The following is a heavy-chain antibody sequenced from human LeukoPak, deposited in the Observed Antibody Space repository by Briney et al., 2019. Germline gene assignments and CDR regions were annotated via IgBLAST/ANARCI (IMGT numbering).Heavy chain of an antibody. Sequence: SQTLSLTCAISGDSVSSNSAAWNWIRQSPSRGLEWLGRTYYRSKWYNDYAVPVKSRITINPGTSKNQFSLQLNSVTPEDTAVYYCARESVWRRAPYSSGWYFDYWGQGTLVTVSS. CDR3: ARESVWRRAPYSSGWYFDY. CDR1: GDSVSSNSAA. D-gene: IGHD6-19*01. J-gene: IGHJ4*02. V-gene: IGHV6-1*01. CDR2: TYYRSKWYN.